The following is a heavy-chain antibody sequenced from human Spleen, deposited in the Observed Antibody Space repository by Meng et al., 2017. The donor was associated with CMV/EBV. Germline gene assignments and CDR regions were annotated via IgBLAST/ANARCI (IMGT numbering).Heavy chain of an antibody. J-gene: IGHJ6*02. V-gene: IGHV3-74*01. CDR1: GFTFSSYW. CDR2: INSDGSST. Sequence: GESLKISCAASGFTFSSYWMHWVRQAPGKGLVWVSRINSDGSSTSYADSVKGRFTISRDNAKNTLYLQMNSLRAEDTAVYYCARAGSYWDCSGGNCYYYYYGMDVWGRGTTVTVSS. D-gene: IGHD2-15*01. CDR3: ARAGSYWDCSGGNCYYYYYGMDV.